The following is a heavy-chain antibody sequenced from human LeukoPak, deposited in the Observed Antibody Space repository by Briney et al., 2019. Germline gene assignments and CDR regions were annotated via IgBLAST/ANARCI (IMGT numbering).Heavy chain of an antibody. D-gene: IGHD2/OR15-2a*01. J-gene: IGHJ4*02. V-gene: IGHV1-2*02. Sequence: ASVKVSCKASGYTFTGYYMHWVRQAPGQGLEWMGWINPNSGGTNYAQKFQGRVTMPSDTSSRTAFMELSRLRSDDTAVYYCARGGLDVMRSGLWKPLEYWGQGTLVTVSS. CDR2: INPNSGGT. CDR1: GYTFTGYY. CDR3: ARGGLDVMRSGLWKPLEY.